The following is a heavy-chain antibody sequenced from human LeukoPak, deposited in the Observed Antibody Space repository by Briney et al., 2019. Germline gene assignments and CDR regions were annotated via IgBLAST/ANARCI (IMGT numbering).Heavy chain of an antibody. V-gene: IGHV3-53*01. CDR1: GFTVSSNY. CDR2: IYSGGST. J-gene: IGHJ4*02. Sequence: GGSLRLSCAASGFTVSSNYMSWVRQAPGKGLEWVSVIYSGGSTYYAASVKGRFITSRENATNSLFLQLNSLRADDAAAVYYWPSCGSDCAGAYWGQGTLVTVSS. D-gene: IGHD2-21*02. CDR3: PSCGSDCAGAY.